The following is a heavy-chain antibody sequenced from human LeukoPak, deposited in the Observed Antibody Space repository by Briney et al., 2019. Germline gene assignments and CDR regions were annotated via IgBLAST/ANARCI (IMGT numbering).Heavy chain of an antibody. Sequence: GGSLRLSCAASGFTFTSYAMHWVRQAPGKGLEWVANIKQDGSEKYYVDSVKGRFTISRDNAKNSLYLQMNSLRAEDTAVYYCARGGSSSWYRWAPTPYYFDYWGQGTLVTVSS. D-gene: IGHD6-13*01. V-gene: IGHV3-7*03. CDR3: ARGGSSSWYRWAPTPYYFDY. CDR2: IKQDGSEK. CDR1: GFTFTSYA. J-gene: IGHJ4*02.